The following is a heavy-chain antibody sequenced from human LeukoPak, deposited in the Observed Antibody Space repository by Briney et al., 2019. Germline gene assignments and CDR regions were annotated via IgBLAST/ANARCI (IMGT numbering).Heavy chain of an antibody. CDR1: GGSLSSYY. CDR2: IYYSGST. Sequence: SETLSLTCTVSGGSLSSYYWSWIRQPPGKGLEWIGYIYYSGSTNYNPSLKSRVTISVDTSKNQFSLKLSSVTAADTAVYYCAISSAIEYYFDYWGQGTLVTVSS. V-gene: IGHV4-59*01. D-gene: IGHD6-13*01. CDR3: AISSAIEYYFDY. J-gene: IGHJ4*02.